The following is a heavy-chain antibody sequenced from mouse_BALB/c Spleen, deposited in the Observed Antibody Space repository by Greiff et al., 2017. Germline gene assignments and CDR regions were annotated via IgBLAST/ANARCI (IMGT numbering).Heavy chain of an antibody. CDR1: GYSFTSYY. J-gene: IGHJ4*01. V-gene: IGHV1S135*01. Sequence: EVHLVESGPELMKPGASVKISCKASGYSFTSYYMHWVKQSHGKSLEWIGYIDPFNGGTSYNQKFKGKATLTVDKSSSTAYMHLSSLTSEDSAVYYCASYYYGTYYAMDYWGQGTSVTVSS. D-gene: IGHD1-1*01. CDR2: IDPFNGGT. CDR3: ASYYYGTYYAMDY.